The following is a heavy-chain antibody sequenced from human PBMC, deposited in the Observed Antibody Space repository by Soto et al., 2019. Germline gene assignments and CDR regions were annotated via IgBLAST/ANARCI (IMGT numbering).Heavy chain of an antibody. J-gene: IGHJ4*02. CDR3: ARGHRWFDY. Sequence: SETLSLTCAVSGVSFSGYDWGRIRQRPGKGLVWIGEINHTRRTNYNPSLKSRVTISVDTSNNQFSLKLRSVTAADTDVYYCARGHRWFDYWGQGTLVTVSS. D-gene: IGHD2-15*01. V-gene: IGHV4-34*01. CDR1: GVSFSGYD. CDR2: INHTRRT.